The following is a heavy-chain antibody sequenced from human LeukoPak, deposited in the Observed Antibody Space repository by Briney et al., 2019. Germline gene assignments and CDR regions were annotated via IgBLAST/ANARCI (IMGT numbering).Heavy chain of an antibody. D-gene: IGHD2-2*01. Sequence: ASVKVSCKASGYTFTSYDINWVRQATGQGLEWMGWMNPNSGNTGYAQKFQGRVTITRNTSISTAYMGLSSLRSEDTAVYYCARAAPRVPAAKPYWFDPWGQGTLVTVSS. J-gene: IGHJ5*02. V-gene: IGHV1-8*03. CDR2: MNPNSGNT. CDR1: GYTFTSYD. CDR3: ARAAPRVPAAKPYWFDP.